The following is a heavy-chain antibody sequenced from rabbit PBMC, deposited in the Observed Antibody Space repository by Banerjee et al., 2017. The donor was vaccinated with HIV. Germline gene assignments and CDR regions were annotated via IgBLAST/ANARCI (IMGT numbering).Heavy chain of an antibody. D-gene: IGHD6-1*01. V-gene: IGHV1S45*01. J-gene: IGHJ4*01. CDR3: ARGDIYGGVGYVYSL. CDR2: IYTGSSGST. Sequence: QEQLEESGGGLVQPEGSLALTCTASGFSFSSGYWICWVRQAPGKGLEWIACIYTGSSGSTHVASWAKGRFTVSKTSTTVTLQMTSLTAADTATYFCARGDIYGGVGYVYSLWGPGTLVTVS. CDR1: GFSFSSGYW.